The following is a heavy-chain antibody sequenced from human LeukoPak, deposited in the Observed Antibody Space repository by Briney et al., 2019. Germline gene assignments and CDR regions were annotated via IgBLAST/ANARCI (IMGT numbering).Heavy chain of an antibody. V-gene: IGHV3-53*01. CDR2: IYSDGST. CDR3: ARDAVTAPPYYYYGMDV. CDR1: GFTVSSNF. D-gene: IGHD2-21*02. Sequence: GRSLRLSCAASGFTVSSNFMSWVRQAPGKGLEWVSVIYSDGSTYYADSVKGRFTISRDNSKNTLYLQMNSLRAEDTAVYYCARDAVTAPPYYYYGMDVWGQGTTVTVSS. J-gene: IGHJ6*02.